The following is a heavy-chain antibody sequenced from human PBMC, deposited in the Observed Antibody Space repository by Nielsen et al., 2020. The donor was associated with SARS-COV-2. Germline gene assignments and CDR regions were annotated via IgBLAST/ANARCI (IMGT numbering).Heavy chain of an antibody. D-gene: IGHD5-18*01. J-gene: IGHJ4*02. CDR3: AKDLSDELHAYSHGVGGYFDY. CDR2: ISYDGSNK. CDR1: GFTFSSYA. Sequence: GESLKISCAASGFTFSSYAMHWVRQAPGKGLEWVAVISYDGSNKYYADSVRGRLTISRDNSKSTLYLQMSSLRPEDTAVYYCAKDLSDELHAYSHGVGGYFDYWGQGSLVTVSS. V-gene: IGHV3-30-3*01.